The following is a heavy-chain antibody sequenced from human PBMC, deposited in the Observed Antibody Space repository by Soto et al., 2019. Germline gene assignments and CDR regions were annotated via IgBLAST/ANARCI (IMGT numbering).Heavy chain of an antibody. V-gene: IGHV3-7*01. Sequence: GGSLRLSCAASGFTFSSYWMSWVRQAPGKGLEWVANIKQDGSEKYYVDSVKGRFTISRDNAKDSLYLQMNSLRAEDTAVYDCAREGTDRAYYYDSSGGRFDYWGQGTLVTVSA. CDR3: AREGTDRAYYYDSSGGRFDY. D-gene: IGHD3-22*01. CDR1: GFTFSSYW. CDR2: IKQDGSEK. J-gene: IGHJ4*02.